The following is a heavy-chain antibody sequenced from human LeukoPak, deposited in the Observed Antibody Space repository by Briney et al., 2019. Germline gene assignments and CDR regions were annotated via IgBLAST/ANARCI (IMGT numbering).Heavy chain of an antibody. CDR3: ARGTEGCGSYWGRAFDI. D-gene: IGHD1-26*01. CDR2: ISGSSVST. J-gene: IGHJ3*02. CDR1: GFTFSSYA. Sequence: GWTLRLSCAASGFTFSSYAMSWVRQDPGKGLEGVSAISGSSVSTYYADSVKRRFTISRDNSKNTLYLQMNSLRAEDTAVYYCARGTEGCGSYWGRAFDIWGQGTMVTVSS. V-gene: IGHV3-23*01.